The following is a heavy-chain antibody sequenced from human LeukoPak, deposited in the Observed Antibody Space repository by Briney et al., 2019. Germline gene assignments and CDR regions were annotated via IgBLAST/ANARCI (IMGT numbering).Heavy chain of an antibody. V-gene: IGHV3-21*01. D-gene: IGHD2-21*02. J-gene: IGHJ3*02. CDR2: ISSSSSYT. CDR3: ARGPFCGGDCSGI. Sequence: PGGSLRLSCAASGFTFSSYSMNWVRQAPGKGLEWVSSISSSSSYTNYADSVKGRFTISRDNAKNSLYLQMNSLRAEDTAVYYCARGPFCGGDCSGIWGQGTMVTVSS. CDR1: GFTFSSYS.